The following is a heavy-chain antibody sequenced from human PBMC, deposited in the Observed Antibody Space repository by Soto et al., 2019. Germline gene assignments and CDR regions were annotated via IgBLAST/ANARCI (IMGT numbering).Heavy chain of an antibody. CDR2: ISGSGGST. CDR3: AKDPLNSLRFFEWPIDY. Sequence: GSLRLSCAASGFTFSSYAMSWIRQAPGEGLEWVSAISGSGGSTYYADSVKGRFTISRDNSKNTLYLQMNSLRAEDTAVYYCAKDPLNSLRFFEWPIDYWGQGTLVTVSS. J-gene: IGHJ4*02. V-gene: IGHV3-23*01. CDR1: GFTFSSYA. D-gene: IGHD3-3*01.